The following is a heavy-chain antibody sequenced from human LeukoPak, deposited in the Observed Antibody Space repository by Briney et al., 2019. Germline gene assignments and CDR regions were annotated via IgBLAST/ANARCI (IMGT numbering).Heavy chain of an antibody. V-gene: IGHV4-59*01. CDR1: GGSISSYN. CDR3: ARDKEFLGFDI. J-gene: IGHJ3*02. Sequence: SETLSLTCTVSGGSISSYNWSWIRQPPGKGLEWIGYIYYSGSTNYNPSLKSRVTISVDTSKNQFSLKLSSVTAADTAVYYCARDKEFLGFDIWGQGTMVTVSS. D-gene: IGHD3-3*01. CDR2: IYYSGST.